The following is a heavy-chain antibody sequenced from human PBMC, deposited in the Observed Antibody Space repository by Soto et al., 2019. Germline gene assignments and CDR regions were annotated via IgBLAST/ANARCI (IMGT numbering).Heavy chain of an antibody. CDR1: GFTFNTYN. D-gene: IGHD3-10*01. V-gene: IGHV3-21*01. CDR3: ARGNYGSGSNQYWYFDL. Sequence: GGSLRLSCAASGFTFNTYNMNWVRQAPGKGLEWVSSISTSGTYVHYGDSVKGRFTISRDNAKNSLYLQMSSLRTEDTAVYYCARGNYGSGSNQYWYFDLWGRGTLVTVSS. J-gene: IGHJ2*01. CDR2: ISTSGTYV.